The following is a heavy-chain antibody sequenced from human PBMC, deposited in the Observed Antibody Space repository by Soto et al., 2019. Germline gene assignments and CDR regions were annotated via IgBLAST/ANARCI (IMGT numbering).Heavy chain of an antibody. J-gene: IGHJ5*02. V-gene: IGHV1-46*01. CDR1: GYTFVSYY. CDR2: INPSGGST. CDR3: ARGAAVAGGNNWFDP. D-gene: IGHD6-19*01. Sequence: ASVKVSCKSSGYTFVSYYSHWVRQAPGQGLVWMGIINPSGGSTIYAQKFQGRVTMTRDTSTSTVYMQLSSLRSEDTAVYYCARGAAVAGGNNWFDPWGQGTLV.